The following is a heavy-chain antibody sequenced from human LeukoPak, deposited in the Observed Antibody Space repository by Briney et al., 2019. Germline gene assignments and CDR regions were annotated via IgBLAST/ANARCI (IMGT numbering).Heavy chain of an antibody. CDR3: ATVVTRDAFDI. D-gene: IGHD3-22*01. CDR2: IYYSGST. V-gene: IGHV4-59*01. CDR1: GVSISSYY. Sequence: SETLSLTCTVSGVSISSYYWSWIRQPPGKGLEWIGYIYYSGSTNYNPSLKSRVTISVDTSKNQFSLKLSSVTAADTAVYYCATVVTRDAFDIWGQGTMVTVSS. J-gene: IGHJ3*02.